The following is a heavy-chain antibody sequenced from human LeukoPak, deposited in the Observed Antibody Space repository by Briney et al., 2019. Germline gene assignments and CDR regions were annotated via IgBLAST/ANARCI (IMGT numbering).Heavy chain of an antibody. CDR3: AKAVSGYPPRYYDILTGYAYFDY. D-gene: IGHD3-9*01. Sequence: GGSLRLSCAASGFTFDDYAMHWVRQAPGKGLEWVSGISWNSGSIGYADSVKGRFTISRDNAKNSLYLQMNSLRAEDTALYYCAKAVSGYPPRYYDILTGYAYFDYWGQGTLVTVSS. J-gene: IGHJ4*02. CDR1: GFTFDDYA. V-gene: IGHV3-9*01. CDR2: ISWNSGSI.